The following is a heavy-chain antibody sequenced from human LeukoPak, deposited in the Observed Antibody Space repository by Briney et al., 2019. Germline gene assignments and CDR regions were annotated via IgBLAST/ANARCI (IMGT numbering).Heavy chain of an antibody. CDR1: GFTFSSYA. D-gene: IGHD1-26*01. CDR3: AKGARWELPLDY. Sequence: GGSLRLSCAASGFTFSSYAMSWVRQAPGKGLEWVSAISGSGGRTYYADSVKGRFTISRDNSMDTLYPQMNSLRADDTAVYYCAKGARWELPLDYWGQGTLVTVSS. V-gene: IGHV3-23*01. CDR2: ISGSGGRT. J-gene: IGHJ4*02.